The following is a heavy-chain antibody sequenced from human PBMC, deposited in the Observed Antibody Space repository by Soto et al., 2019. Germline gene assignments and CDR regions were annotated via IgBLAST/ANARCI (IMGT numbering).Heavy chain of an antibody. CDR3: ARARRAAAGADY. J-gene: IGHJ4*02. V-gene: IGHV4-30-4*01. CDR2: IYYSGST. CDR1: GGSISSGDYY. Sequence: QVQLQESGPGLVKPSQTLSLTCTVSGGSISSGDYYWSWIRQPPGKGLEWIGYIYYSGSTYYNPSLKSRVTVSVDTSNNQFSLKLSSVTAADTAVYYCARARRAAAGADYWGQGTLVTVSS. D-gene: IGHD6-13*01.